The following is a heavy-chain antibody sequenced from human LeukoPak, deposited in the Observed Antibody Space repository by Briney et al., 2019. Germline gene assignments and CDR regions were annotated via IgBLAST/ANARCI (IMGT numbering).Heavy chain of an antibody. CDR3: ARDYYYGDDRQPVRVDY. D-gene: IGHD3-10*01. Sequence: GGSLRLSCAASGFTFSNAWMSWVRQAPGKGLEWVGRIKSKTDGGTTDYAAPVKGRFTISRDDSKNTLYLQMDSLRAEDTAFYYCARDYYYGDDRQPVRVDYWGQGTLVTVSS. CDR2: IKSKTDGGTT. V-gene: IGHV3-15*01. CDR1: GFTFSNAW. J-gene: IGHJ4*02.